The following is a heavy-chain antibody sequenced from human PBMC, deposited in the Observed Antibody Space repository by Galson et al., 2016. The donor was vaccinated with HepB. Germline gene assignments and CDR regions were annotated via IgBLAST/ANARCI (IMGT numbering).Heavy chain of an antibody. V-gene: IGHV1-8*01. Sequence: SVKVSCKASGHTFASYDIHWVRQATGQGLEWMGWMDPKNGNTGYAQKFQGRVTMTRNTSINTYYMELGGLRSEDAAMYYCARLDFWSGYPPRHAFHIWGQGTMVTVSS. J-gene: IGHJ3*02. CDR3: ARLDFWSGYPPRHAFHI. CDR2: MDPKNGNT. CDR1: GHTFASYD. D-gene: IGHD3-3*01.